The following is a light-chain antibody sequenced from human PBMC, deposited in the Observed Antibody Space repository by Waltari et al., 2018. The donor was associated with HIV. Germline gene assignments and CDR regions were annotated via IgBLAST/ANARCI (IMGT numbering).Light chain of an antibody. J-gene: IGKJ1*01. CDR1: QSVSSN. V-gene: IGKV3-15*01. Sequence: EIVMTQSPATLSVSLGERATLPCRASQSVSSNLAWFQQKPGQAPRLLIYGASTRATGVPARFSGSGSGTEFTLTISSLQSEDFAVYYCQQYRGTFGQGTKVEIK. CDR3: QQYRGT. CDR2: GAS.